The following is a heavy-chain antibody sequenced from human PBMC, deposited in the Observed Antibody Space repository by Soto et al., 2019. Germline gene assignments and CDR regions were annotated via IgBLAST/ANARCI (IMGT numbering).Heavy chain of an antibody. CDR2: MNPNSGNT. CDR3: ARVLAVAGTGAYWYFDL. V-gene: IGHV1-8*01. D-gene: IGHD6-19*01. CDR1: GYTFTSYD. J-gene: IGHJ2*01. Sequence: QVQLVQSGAEVKKPGASVKVSCKASGYTFTSYDINWVRQATGQGLEWMGWMNPNSGNTGYAQKFQGRVTMTRNTSINTAYMELSSLRSEDTAVYYCARVLAVAGTGAYWYFDLWGRGTLVTVSS.